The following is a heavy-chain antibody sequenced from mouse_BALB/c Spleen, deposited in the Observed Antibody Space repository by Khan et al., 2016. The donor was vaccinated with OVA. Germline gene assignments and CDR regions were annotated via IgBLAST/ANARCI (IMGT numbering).Heavy chain of an antibody. V-gene: IGHV3-8*02. D-gene: IGHD2-14*01. CDR3: ARSTYRYAFAY. CDR2: MIYTGYT. Sequence: VQLKQSGPSLVKPSQTLSLTCSVTGDSITSGYWSWIRKFPGNKLEYMGYMIYTGYTDYNPSLKSRLAITRHTSKNQYYLQLNSVTTEDTDTCYCARSTYRYAFAYWGQGTLVTVSA. CDR1: GDSITSGY. J-gene: IGHJ3*01.